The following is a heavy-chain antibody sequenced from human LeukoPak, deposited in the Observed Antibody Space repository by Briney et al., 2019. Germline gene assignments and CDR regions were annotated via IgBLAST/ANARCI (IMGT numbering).Heavy chain of an antibody. D-gene: IGHD6-6*01. J-gene: IGHJ4*02. CDR2: IIPIFGTA. V-gene: IGHV1-69*06. Sequence: GASVKVSCKASGGTFSNYAVNWVRQAPGQGLEWMGGIIPIFGTANYAQKFQGRVTITADKSTSTAYMELSSLRSEDTAVYYCARGRVGYSSSVLLDYWGQGTLVTVSS. CDR3: ARGRVGYSSSVLLDY. CDR1: GGTFSNYA.